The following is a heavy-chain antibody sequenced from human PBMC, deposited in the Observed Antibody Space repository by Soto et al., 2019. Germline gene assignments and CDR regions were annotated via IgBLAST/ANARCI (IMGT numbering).Heavy chain of an antibody. CDR1: GFTFSSYG. Sequence: QVQLVESGGGVVQPGRSLRLSCAASGFTFSSYGMHWVRQAPGKGLEWVAVIWYDGSNKYYADSVKGRFTISRDNSKNTLYLQMNSLRAEDTAVYYCARAPSVGDYVDYWGQGTLVTVYS. J-gene: IGHJ4*02. V-gene: IGHV3-33*01. D-gene: IGHD3-16*01. CDR2: IWYDGSNK. CDR3: ARAPSVGDYVDY.